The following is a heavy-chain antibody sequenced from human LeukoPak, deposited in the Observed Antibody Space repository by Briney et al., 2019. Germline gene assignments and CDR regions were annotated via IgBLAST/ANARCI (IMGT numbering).Heavy chain of an antibody. CDR1: GFTFSSYA. V-gene: IGHV3-64*01. CDR2: ITSNGDKT. CDR3: ARGGATTLFDY. D-gene: IGHD1-26*01. J-gene: IGHJ4*02. Sequence: GGSLRLSYAASGFTFSSYAMHWVRQAPGKGLEYVSAITSNGDKTYYGNSVKGRFTISRDNSKNTLYLQMGSLSIEDVAVYYCARGGATTLFDYWGQGTLVTVSS.